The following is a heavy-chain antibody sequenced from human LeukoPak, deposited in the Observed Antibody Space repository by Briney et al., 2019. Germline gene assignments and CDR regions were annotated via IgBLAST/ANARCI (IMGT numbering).Heavy chain of an antibody. V-gene: IGHV3-7*03. CDR1: GFPFSSNW. Sequence: GGSLRLSCAASGFPFSSNWMSWVRQAPGKGLGWVANIDQGGSGKYYVDSVKGRFTISRDNAKNSLYLQMNSLRAEDTAVYYCARVVAAITNCFDPWGQGTLVTVSS. J-gene: IGHJ5*02. CDR3: ARVVAAITNCFDP. D-gene: IGHD2-21*02. CDR2: IDQGGSGK.